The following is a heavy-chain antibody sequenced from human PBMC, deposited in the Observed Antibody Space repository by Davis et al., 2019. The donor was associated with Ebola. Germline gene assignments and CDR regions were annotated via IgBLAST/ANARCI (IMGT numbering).Heavy chain of an antibody. CDR3: ARYGSGSYYNGCFDY. CDR1: GFTLTKYA. J-gene: IGHJ4*02. V-gene: IGHV1-3*01. CDR2: VHGGNGNT. D-gene: IGHD3-10*01. Sequence: ASVKVSCKASGFTLTKYAIHWVRQAPGQRLEWMGWVHGGNGNTKYSQRFQGRVTMTRDTSTSTVYMELSSLRSEDTAVYYCARYGSGSYYNGCFDYWGQGTLVTVSS.